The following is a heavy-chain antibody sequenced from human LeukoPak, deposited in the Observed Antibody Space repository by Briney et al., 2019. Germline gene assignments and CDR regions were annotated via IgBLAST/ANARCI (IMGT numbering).Heavy chain of an antibody. CDR1: GGSLSGYY. Sequence: KPSETLSLTCAVYGGSLSGYYWSWIRQPPGKGLEWIGEINYSGSSNYNPSLKSRVTISVDTSKNQLSLKLSSVTAADTAVYYCARTRAYGGRPDYWGQGTLVTVSS. CDR2: INYSGSS. V-gene: IGHV4-34*01. CDR3: ARTRAYGGRPDY. J-gene: IGHJ4*02. D-gene: IGHD4-23*01.